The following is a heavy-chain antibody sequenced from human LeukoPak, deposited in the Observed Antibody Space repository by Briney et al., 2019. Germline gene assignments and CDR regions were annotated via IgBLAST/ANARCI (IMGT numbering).Heavy chain of an antibody. CDR2: IYYSGST. CDR1: GGSISSYY. CDR3: ARLGAVAGTEVEDYYFDL. V-gene: IGHV4-59*01. J-gene: IGHJ2*01. Sequence: KPSETLSLTCTVSGGSISSYYWSWIRQPPGKGLEWIGYIYYSGSTNYNPSLKSRVTISVDTSKNQFSLKLTSVTAADTAVYFCARLGAVAGTEVEDYYFDLWGRGTLVTVSS. D-gene: IGHD6-13*01.